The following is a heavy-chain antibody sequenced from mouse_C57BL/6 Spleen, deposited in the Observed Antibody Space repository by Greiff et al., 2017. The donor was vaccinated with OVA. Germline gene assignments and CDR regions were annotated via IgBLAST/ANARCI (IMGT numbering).Heavy chain of an antibody. D-gene: IGHD2-1*01. Sequence: VQLQQSGPELVKPGASVKMSCKASGYTFTDYNMHWVKQSHGKSLEWIGYINPNNGGTSYNQKFKGKATLTVNKSSSTAYMELRSLTSEDSAVYYCARGVFYGNYGGYAMDYWGQGTSVTVSS. CDR1: GYTFTDYN. J-gene: IGHJ4*01. V-gene: IGHV1-22*01. CDR3: ARGVFYGNYGGYAMDY. CDR2: INPNNGGT.